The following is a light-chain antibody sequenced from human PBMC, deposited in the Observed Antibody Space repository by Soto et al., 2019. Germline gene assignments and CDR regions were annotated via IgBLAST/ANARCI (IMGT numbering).Light chain of an antibody. Sequence: QSALTQPASVSGSPGQSITISCTGTSRDVGGYNYVSWYQQYPGKAPKLMIYDVSNRPSGVSNRFSGSKSGNTASLTISGLQAEDEADYYCSSYTISNTLVFGSGTKVTVL. CDR3: SSYTISNTLV. J-gene: IGLJ1*01. CDR2: DVS. V-gene: IGLV2-14*01. CDR1: SRDVGGYNY.